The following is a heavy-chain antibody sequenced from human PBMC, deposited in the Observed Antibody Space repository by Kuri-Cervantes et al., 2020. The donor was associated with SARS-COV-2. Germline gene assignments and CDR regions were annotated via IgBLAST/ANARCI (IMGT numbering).Heavy chain of an antibody. CDR2: IYTSGST. V-gene: IGHV4-61*02. CDR1: GGSISSGSYY. Sequence: LRLSCTVSGGSISSGSYYWSWIRQPAGKGLEWIGRIYTSGSTNYNPSLKSRVTISVDTSKNQFSLKLSSVPAADTAVYYCASERRGLSPPPFDPWGQGTLVTVSS. D-gene: IGHD3-16*01. CDR3: ASERRGLSPPPFDP. J-gene: IGHJ5*02.